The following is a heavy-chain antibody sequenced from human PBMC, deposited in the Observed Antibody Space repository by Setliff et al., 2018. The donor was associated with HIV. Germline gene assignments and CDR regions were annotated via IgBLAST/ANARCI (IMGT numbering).Heavy chain of an antibody. V-gene: IGHV3-48*03. CDR1: GFTLSDFE. CDR2: IASASSRT. J-gene: IGHJ4*02. CDR3: ARDLAY. Sequence: LRLSCAASGFTLSDFEINWVRQAPGKGPEWISFIASASSRTYYAASVKGRFIISRDTARNSVYLQMNSLRADDTAVYYCARDLAYWGQGTLVTVSS.